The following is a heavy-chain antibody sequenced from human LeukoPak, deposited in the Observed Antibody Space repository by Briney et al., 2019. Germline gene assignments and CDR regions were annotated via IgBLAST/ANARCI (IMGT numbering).Heavy chain of an antibody. V-gene: IGHV3-15*01. CDR3: TTRYCNGASCYDDAFDI. CDR2: IKSKTDGGRT. D-gene: IGHD2-2*01. J-gene: IGHJ3*02. CDR1: GFTFNHAW. Sequence: GGSLRLSCAASGFTFNHAWMSWVHQAPGKGLEWVGRIKSKTDGGRTDYAAPVKGRFTISRDDSKNTLYLQMNSLKIEDTAVYYCTTRYCNGASCYDDAFDIWGQGTMVTVSS.